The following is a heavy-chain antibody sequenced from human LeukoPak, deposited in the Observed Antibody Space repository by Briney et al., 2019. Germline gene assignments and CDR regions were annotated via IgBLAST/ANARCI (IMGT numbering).Heavy chain of an antibody. D-gene: IGHD6-13*01. CDR2: IYTSGST. V-gene: IGHV4-4*07. J-gene: IGHJ3*02. CDR1: GGSISSYY. Sequence: PSETLSLTYTVSGGSISSYYWSWIRQHAGKGLEWIGRIYTSGSTNYNPSLKSRVTMSVATSKTQFSLKLSSVTAADTAVYYCASPSGIAAASDAFDIWGQGTMVTVSS. CDR3: ASPSGIAAASDAFDI.